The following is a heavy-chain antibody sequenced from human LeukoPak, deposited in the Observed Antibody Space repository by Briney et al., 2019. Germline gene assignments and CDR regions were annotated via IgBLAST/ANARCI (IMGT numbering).Heavy chain of an antibody. J-gene: IGHJ6*03. CDR3: AREMLAPTYYYDSSGMDV. V-gene: IGHV3-48*03. Sequence: PGGSLRLSCAASGFTFSNYEMNWVRQAPGKGLEWVSYISAIDSTTYYADSVKGRFTISRDNAKNSLYLQMNSLRAEDTAVYYCAREMLAPTYYYDSSGMDVWGKGTTVTVSS. CDR2: ISAIDSTT. D-gene: IGHD3-22*01. CDR1: GFTFSNYE.